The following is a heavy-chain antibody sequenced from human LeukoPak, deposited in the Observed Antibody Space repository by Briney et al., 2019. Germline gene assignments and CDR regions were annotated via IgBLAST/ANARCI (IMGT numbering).Heavy chain of an antibody. CDR1: GYSFTSYW. Sequence: GESLKISCKGSGYSFTSYWNGWVRQMPGKDLEWVGIIYPSDSDTRYSPSFQGQVTISADKSISTAYLQWSSLKASDTAMYFCARRSSGWSFNYWGQGALVTVSS. V-gene: IGHV5-51*01. J-gene: IGHJ4*02. CDR3: ARRSSGWSFNY. D-gene: IGHD6-19*01. CDR2: IYPSDSDT.